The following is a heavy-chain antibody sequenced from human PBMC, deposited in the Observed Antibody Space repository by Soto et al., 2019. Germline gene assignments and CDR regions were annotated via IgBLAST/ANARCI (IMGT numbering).Heavy chain of an antibody. D-gene: IGHD3-22*01. CDR3: ARVDFFDSSGSPRGAFDI. Sequence: GASVKVSCKASGYTFTSYGISWVRQAPGQGLEWMGWISAYNGNTNYAQKLQGRVTMTTDTSTSTAYMELSRLRSDDTAVYYCARVDFFDSSGSPRGAFDIWGQGTMVTVSS. V-gene: IGHV1-18*01. CDR1: GYTFTSYG. J-gene: IGHJ3*02. CDR2: ISAYNGNT.